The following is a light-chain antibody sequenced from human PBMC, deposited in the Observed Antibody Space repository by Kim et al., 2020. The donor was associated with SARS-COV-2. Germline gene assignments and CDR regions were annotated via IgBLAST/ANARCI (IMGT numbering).Light chain of an antibody. J-gene: IGLJ1*01. CDR1: SGHVGGYNY. CDR3: CSYAGTYTYV. CDR2: HGT. V-gene: IGLV2-11*01. Sequence: QSALTQPSSVSGSPGQSVTISCTGTSGHVGGYNYVSWYQHHPGKAPKLMIYHGTKRPSGVPDRFSGSKSGNTASLTISGLQAEDEADYHCCSYAGTYTYVFGTGTKVTVL.